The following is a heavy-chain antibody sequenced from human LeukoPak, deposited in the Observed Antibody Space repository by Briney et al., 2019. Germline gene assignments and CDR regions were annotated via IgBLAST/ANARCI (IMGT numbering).Heavy chain of an antibody. Sequence: GGSLRLSCAASGFSFSSYWMNWVRQAPGKGLEWVSVLYSDDTTYYADSVKGRFTISRDNSKNTLYLQMNNLRAEDTAVYYCARGGGYYAIDYWGQGTLVTVSS. CDR2: LYSDDTT. CDR1: GFSFSSYW. CDR3: ARGGGYYAIDY. V-gene: IGHV3-53*01. D-gene: IGHD1-26*01. J-gene: IGHJ4*02.